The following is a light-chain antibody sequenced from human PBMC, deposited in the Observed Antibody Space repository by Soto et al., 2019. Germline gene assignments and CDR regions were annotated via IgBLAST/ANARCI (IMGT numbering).Light chain of an antibody. CDR3: QQFDNLPIT. CDR2: DSS. CDR1: QDISTF. J-gene: IGKJ5*01. V-gene: IGKV1-33*01. Sequence: DIQMTQSPSSLSASVGDRVTIICQASQDISTFLNWYQQKPGKAPKLLIYDSSNLETGVPSRFSGSGSGTHFSFTISSLQPEDIATYYCQQFDNLPITFGQGTRLEIK.